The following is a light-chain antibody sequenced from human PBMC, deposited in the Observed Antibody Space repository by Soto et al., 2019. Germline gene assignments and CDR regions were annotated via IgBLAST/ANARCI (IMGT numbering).Light chain of an antibody. CDR2: AAS. J-gene: IGKJ4*01. CDR3: QKYNSAPLT. V-gene: IGKV1-27*01. Sequence: DIRMTQSPSSLSASVGDRVTITCRASQGISNYLAWYQQKPGKVPKLLIYAASTLQSGVPSRLSGSGSGTDFTLTISSLQPEDVATYYCQKYNSAPLTFGGGTKVEIK. CDR1: QGISNY.